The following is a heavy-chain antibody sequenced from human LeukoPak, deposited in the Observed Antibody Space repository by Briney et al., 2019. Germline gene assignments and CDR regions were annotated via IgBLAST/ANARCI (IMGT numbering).Heavy chain of an antibody. D-gene: IGHD6-19*01. CDR1: GYTFTSYG. J-gene: IGHJ6*03. V-gene: IGHV1-18*01. Sequence: ASVKVSCKASGYTFTSYGISWVRQAPGQGLEWMGWISAYNGNTNYAQNLQGGVTMTTDTSTRTAYMEVRSLRSDDTAVYYCARCGRSGWYGDYYYMDVWGKGTTVTVSS. CDR3: ARCGRSGWYGDYYYMDV. CDR2: ISAYNGNT.